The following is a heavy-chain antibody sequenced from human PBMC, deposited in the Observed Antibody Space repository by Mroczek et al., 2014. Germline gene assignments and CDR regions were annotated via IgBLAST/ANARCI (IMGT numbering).Heavy chain of an antibody. J-gene: IGHJ5*02. Sequence: QVQLVESGAEVKKPGASVKVSCKASGYTFTSYGISWVRQAPGQGLEWMGWISAYNGNTNYAQKLQGRVTMTTDTSTSTAYMELRSLRSDDTAVYYCARGNAPGTYYYDSSGPHRWFDPWGQGTLVTVSS. CDR1: GYTFTSYG. V-gene: IGHV1-18*01. CDR2: ISAYNGNT. D-gene: IGHD3-22*01. CDR3: ARGNAPGTYYYDSSGPHRWFDP.